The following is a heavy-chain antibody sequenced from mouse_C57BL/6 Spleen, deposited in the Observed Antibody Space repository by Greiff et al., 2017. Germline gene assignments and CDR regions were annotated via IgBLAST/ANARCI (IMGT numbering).Heavy chain of an antibody. V-gene: IGHV5-6*01. Sequence: EVQGVESGGDLVKPGGSLKLSCAASGFTFSSYGMSWVRQTPDKRLEWVATISSGGSYTYYPASVKGPFTISRDNAKNTLYLQMSSLKSEDTAMYYCARAYDYYFDYWGQGTTLTVSS. CDR2: ISSGGSYT. J-gene: IGHJ2*01. CDR3: ARAYDYYFDY. CDR1: GFTFSSYG. D-gene: IGHD2-4*01.